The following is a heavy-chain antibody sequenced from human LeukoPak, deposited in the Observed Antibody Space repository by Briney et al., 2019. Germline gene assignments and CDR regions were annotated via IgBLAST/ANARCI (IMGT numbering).Heavy chain of an antibody. CDR1: GYTFTSYG. V-gene: IGHV1-18*01. CDR3: ARDRVEPLEWLRILDY. J-gene: IGHJ4*02. Sequence: GASVKVSCKASGYTFTSYGISWVRQAPGQGLEWMGWISAYNGNTNYAQKLQGRVTMTTDTSTSTAYMELRSLRSDDTAVYYCARDRVEPLEWLRILDYWGQGTLVTVSS. CDR2: ISAYNGNT. D-gene: IGHD3-3*01.